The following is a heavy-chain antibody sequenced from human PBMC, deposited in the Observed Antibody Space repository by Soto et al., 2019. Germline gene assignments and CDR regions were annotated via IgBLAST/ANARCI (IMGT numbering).Heavy chain of an antibody. CDR2: IYYSGST. J-gene: IGHJ4*02. D-gene: IGHD3-10*01. Sequence: QVQLQESGPGLVKPSQTLSLTCTVSGGSISSGDYYWSWIRQPPGKGLEWIGYIYYSGSTYYHPSLKSRVTISVDTSKNQFSLKLSSVTAADTAVYYCARLGSGSYFTAYFDYWGQGTLVTVSS. V-gene: IGHV4-30-4*01. CDR3: ARLGSGSYFTAYFDY. CDR1: GGSISSGDYY.